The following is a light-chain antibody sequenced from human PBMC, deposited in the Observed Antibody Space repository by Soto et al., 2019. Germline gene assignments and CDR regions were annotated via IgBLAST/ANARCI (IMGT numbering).Light chain of an antibody. CDR3: QQYYRIPWT. Sequence: DIVVTQSPDSLAVSLGERATVNCKSSQSVFYSSNNKNYLAWYQQKPGQPPKLLIYWASTRESGVPDRLSGSGSGTDFTLTISRLQAEDVAVYYCQQYYRIPWTFGQGTKVEIK. J-gene: IGKJ1*01. CDR1: QSVFYSSNNKNY. V-gene: IGKV4-1*01. CDR2: WAS.